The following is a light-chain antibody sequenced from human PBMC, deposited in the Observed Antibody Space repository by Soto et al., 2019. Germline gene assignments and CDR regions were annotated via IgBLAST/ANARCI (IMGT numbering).Light chain of an antibody. J-gene: IGLJ1*01. CDR2: DVS. CDR1: NNDVGGYNY. V-gene: IGLV2-14*03. CDR3: SSYTSSSTLHV. Sequence: QAVVTQPASVSGSPGQSITISCTGTNNDVGGYNYVSWYQHHPGKAPTLMIYDVSNRPSGVSNRFSGSKSGNTASLTISGLQTEDEADYYCSSYTSSSTLHVFGPGTKVTVL.